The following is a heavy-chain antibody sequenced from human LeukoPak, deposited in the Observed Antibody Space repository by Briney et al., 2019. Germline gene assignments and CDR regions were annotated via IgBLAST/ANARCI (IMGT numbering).Heavy chain of an antibody. V-gene: IGHV3-64*01. D-gene: IGHD6-13*01. CDR1: GFTFSRYA. J-gene: IGHJ6*03. CDR3: ARDLRGISWYNEHYCKDG. Sequence: GGSLRLSCAASGFTFSRYAMHWVRQAPGKGLEYVSAISSNGGSTYYENSVKGRFTISRENSKNTLYLQMGSLRVDDMAVYYCARDLRGISWYNEHYCKDGLLKGGTVTDSS. CDR2: ISSNGGST.